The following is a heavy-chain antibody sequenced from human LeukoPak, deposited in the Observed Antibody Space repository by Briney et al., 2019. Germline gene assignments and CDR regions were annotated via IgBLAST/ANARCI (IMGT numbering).Heavy chain of an antibody. Sequence: SETLSLTCTVSGGSISSYYWSWIRQPAGKGLEWIGRIYTSGSTNYNPSLKSRVTMSVDTSENQFSLKLSSVTAADTAVYYCARDSGDYGDYAFDYWGQGTLVTVSS. D-gene: IGHD4-17*01. J-gene: IGHJ4*02. CDR1: GGSISSYY. V-gene: IGHV4-4*07. CDR3: ARDSGDYGDYAFDY. CDR2: IYTSGST.